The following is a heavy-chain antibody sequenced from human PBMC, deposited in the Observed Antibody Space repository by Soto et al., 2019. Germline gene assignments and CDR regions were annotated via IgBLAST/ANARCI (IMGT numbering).Heavy chain of an antibody. D-gene: IGHD1-1*01. CDR3: ATPHPGSTHVFYNLHF. CDR1: GFTFSNAW. J-gene: IGHJ6*02. V-gene: IGHV3-15*01. CDR2: IKSKTDGGTT. Sequence: PGGSLRLSCAASGFTFSNAWMSWVRQAPGKGLEWVGRIKSKTDGGTTDYAAPVKGRFTISRDDSENTVYLQLDRLESEDTAVYYCATPHPGSTHVFYNLHFWGQGPTVNV.